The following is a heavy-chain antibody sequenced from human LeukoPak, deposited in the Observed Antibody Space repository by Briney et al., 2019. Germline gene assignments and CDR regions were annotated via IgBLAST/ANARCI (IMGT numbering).Heavy chain of an antibody. CDR3: ASLQWLVPMV. Sequence: SETLSLTCTVSRGTISSSSYYWGWIRQPPGKGLEWIGSIYYSGSTYYNPSLKSRVTISVDTSKNQFSLKLSSVTAADTAVYYCASLQWLVPMVWGQGTLVTVCS. D-gene: IGHD6-19*01. J-gene: IGHJ4*02. CDR1: RGTISSSSYY. CDR2: IYYSGST. V-gene: IGHV4-39*01.